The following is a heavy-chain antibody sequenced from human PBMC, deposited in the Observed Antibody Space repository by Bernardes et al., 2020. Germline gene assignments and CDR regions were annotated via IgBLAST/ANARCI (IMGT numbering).Heavy chain of an antibody. CDR3: ARESSSGYYNDY. CDR1: GFTFSSYG. V-gene: IGHV3-33*01. J-gene: IGHJ4*02. CDR2: IWYDGSNK. D-gene: IGHD3-22*01. Sequence: GGYLRLSCAASGFTFSSYGMHWVRQAPGKGLEWVAVIWYDGSNKYYADSVKGRFTISRDNSKNTLYLQMNSLRAEDTAVYYCARESSSGYYNDYWGQGTLVTVSS.